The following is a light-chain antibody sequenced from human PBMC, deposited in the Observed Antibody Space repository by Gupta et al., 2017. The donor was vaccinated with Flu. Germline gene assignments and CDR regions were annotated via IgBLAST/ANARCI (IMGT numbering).Light chain of an antibody. V-gene: IGKV4-1*01. Sequence: SLGERGTNNCKSSQSVLYSSNNKNYLAWYQQKTGQTPKLLIYWASTRESGVPDRFSGSGSGTDFTLTISSLQAEDVAVYYCHQYYSTPWTFGQGTKVEIK. CDR1: QSVLYSSNNKNY. CDR3: HQYYSTPWT. J-gene: IGKJ1*01. CDR2: WAS.